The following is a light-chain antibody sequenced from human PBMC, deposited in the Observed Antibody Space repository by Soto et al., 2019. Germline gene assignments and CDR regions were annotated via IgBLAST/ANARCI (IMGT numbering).Light chain of an antibody. V-gene: IGKV3-20*01. Sequence: EIVLTQSPGTLSLSPGERATLSCRASQSVSSSYLAWYQQKPGQAPRLLIYGASGRATGIPDRFSGSGSGTDFTHTISRLEPEDFAVYYCQQYGSSPLYTFGQGTKLEIK. J-gene: IGKJ2*01. CDR2: GAS. CDR1: QSVSSSY. CDR3: QQYGSSPLYT.